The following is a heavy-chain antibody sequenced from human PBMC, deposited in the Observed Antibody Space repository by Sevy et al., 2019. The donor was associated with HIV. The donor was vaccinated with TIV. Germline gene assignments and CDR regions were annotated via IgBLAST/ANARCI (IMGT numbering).Heavy chain of an antibody. CDR3: TREATLVRGIVSINDAFDI. D-gene: IGHD3-10*01. CDR2: IRVKALRGTA. J-gene: IGHJ3*02. Sequence: GGSLRLSCTGSGFTFGDYTMSWFRQAPGRDLEWVDFIRVKALRGTAEYAASVKGRFTLSRDDSQGIAYLQMNGLKTEDTAVYYCTREATLVRGIVSINDAFDIWGQGTMVTVSS. V-gene: IGHV3-49*03. CDR1: GFTFGDYT.